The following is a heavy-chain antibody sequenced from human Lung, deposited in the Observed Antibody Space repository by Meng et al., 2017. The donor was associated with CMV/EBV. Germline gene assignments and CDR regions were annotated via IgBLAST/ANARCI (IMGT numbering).Heavy chain of an antibody. D-gene: IGHD1-26*01. CDR1: GFTFSDYY. Sequence: QVAVGESGGGLVKPGGSLRLSCAASGFTFSDYYMSWIRQAPGKGLEWVSYISSSSSYTNYADSVKGRFTISRDNAKNSLYLQMNSLRAEDTAVYYCARAGVGTGSSGVYWGQGTLVTVSS. CDR2: ISSSSSYT. CDR3: ARAGVGTGSSGVY. J-gene: IGHJ4*02. V-gene: IGHV3-11*06.